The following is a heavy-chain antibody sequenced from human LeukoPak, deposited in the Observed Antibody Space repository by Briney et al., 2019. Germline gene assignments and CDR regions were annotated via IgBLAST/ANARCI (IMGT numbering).Heavy chain of an antibody. J-gene: IGHJ4*02. CDR3: ARDNGYHDF. D-gene: IGHD5-24*01. CDR2: INPNTGGS. CDR1: GYTFTGYY. Sequence: ASVKVSCKASGYTFTGYYLHWVRQAPGQGLEWVGWINPNTGGSHYAQKFQGRVAMTGDTSISTAYMELSRLTSDDTAVYYCARDNGYHDFWGQGSLVTVSS. V-gene: IGHV1-2*02.